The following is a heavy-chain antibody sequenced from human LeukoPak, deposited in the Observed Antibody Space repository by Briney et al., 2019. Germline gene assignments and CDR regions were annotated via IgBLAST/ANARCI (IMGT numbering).Heavy chain of an antibody. J-gene: IGHJ4*02. V-gene: IGHV3-11*04. D-gene: IGHD1-26*01. CDR1: GFSFSDYY. CDR3: ARDVSGSYFMGTLYYFDY. Sequence: GGSLRLSCAASGFSFSDYYMSWIRQAPGKGLEWVSYISSSGSTIHYADSVKGRFTISRDNAKNSLYLQMNSLRAEDTAVYYCARDVSGSYFMGTLYYFDYWGQGTLVTVSS. CDR2: ISSSGSTI.